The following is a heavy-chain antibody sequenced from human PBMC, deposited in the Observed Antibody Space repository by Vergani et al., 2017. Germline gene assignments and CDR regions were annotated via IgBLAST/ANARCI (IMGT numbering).Heavy chain of an antibody. D-gene: IGHD6-19*01. Sequence: VQLVESGGGLVKPGGSLRLSCAASGFTFDDYAMHWVRQAPGKGLEWVSGISWNSGSIGYADSVKGRFTISRDNAKNSLYLQMNSLRAEDTALYYCAKGGSIAVAEVSFDYWGQGTLVTVSS. V-gene: IGHV3-9*01. J-gene: IGHJ4*02. CDR2: ISWNSGSI. CDR1: GFTFDDYA. CDR3: AKGGSIAVAEVSFDY.